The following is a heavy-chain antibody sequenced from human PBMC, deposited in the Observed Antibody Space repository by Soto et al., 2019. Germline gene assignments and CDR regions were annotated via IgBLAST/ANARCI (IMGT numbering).Heavy chain of an antibody. CDR1: GYTFTSHF. V-gene: IGHV1-3*04. D-gene: IGHD3-22*01. CDR2: INTGNGNT. Sequence: QVLLVQSGAEVKKSGASVKVSCKASGYTFTSHFIHWVRQAPGQGLEWMGWINTGNGNTRYSETFEGRVTITRDTSANTVYMELSSLRSEDTAVYYCARDRYYYYDTSGYFSYWGQGTLVTVSS. CDR3: ARDRYYYYDTSGYFSY. J-gene: IGHJ4*02.